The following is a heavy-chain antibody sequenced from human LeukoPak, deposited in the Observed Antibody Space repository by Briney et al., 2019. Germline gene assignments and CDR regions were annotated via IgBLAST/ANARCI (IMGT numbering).Heavy chain of an antibody. Sequence: SETLSLTCTVSGGSISSYYWSWIRQPPGKGLEWIGYIYYSGSTNYNPSLKSRVTISVDTSKNQFSLKLSSVTAADTAVYYCARDLVVAARNDIWGQGTMVTVSS. CDR2: IYYSGST. J-gene: IGHJ3*02. CDR3: ARDLVVAARNDI. CDR1: GGSISSYY. V-gene: IGHV4-59*01. D-gene: IGHD2-15*01.